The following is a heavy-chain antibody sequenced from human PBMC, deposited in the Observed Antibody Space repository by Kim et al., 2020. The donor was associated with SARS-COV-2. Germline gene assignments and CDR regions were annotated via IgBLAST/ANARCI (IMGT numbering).Heavy chain of an antibody. CDR1: GGSISSSSYY. J-gene: IGHJ4*02. V-gene: IGHV4-39*01. CDR3: ARLGATVYSVDY. CDR2: IYYSGST. Sequence: SETLSLTCTVSGGSISSSSYYWGWIRQPPGKGLEWIGSIYYSGSTYYNPSLKSRVTISVDTSKNQFSLKLSSVTAADTAVYYCARLGATVYSVDYWGQGTLVTVSS. D-gene: IGHD5-12*01.